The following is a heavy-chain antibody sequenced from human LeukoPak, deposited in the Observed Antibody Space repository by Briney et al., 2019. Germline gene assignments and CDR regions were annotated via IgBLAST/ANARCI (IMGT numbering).Heavy chain of an antibody. V-gene: IGHV4-34*01. CDR3: ARGVAYYYGSGYYYYYYGMDV. CDR2: INHSGST. CDR1: GGSFSGYY. D-gene: IGHD3-10*01. J-gene: IGHJ6*02. Sequence: SETLSLTCAVYGGSFSGYYWSWIRQPPGKGLEWIGEINHSGSTNYNPSLKSRVTISVDTSKNQFSLKLSSVTAADTAVYYCARGVAYYYGSGYYYYYYGMDVWGQGTTATVSS.